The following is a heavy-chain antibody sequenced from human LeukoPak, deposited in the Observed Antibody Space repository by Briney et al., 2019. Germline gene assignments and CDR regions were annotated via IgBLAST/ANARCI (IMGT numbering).Heavy chain of an antibody. D-gene: IGHD6-13*01. Sequence: VKFSCKASGYTFTSYAMNWVRQAPGQGLEWMGWINTNTGNPTYAQGFTGRFVFSLDTSVSTAYLQISSLKAEDTAVYYCARDQIAAAGTYYYYGMDVWGQGTTVTVSS. CDR3: ARDQIAAAGTYYYYGMDV. V-gene: IGHV7-4-1*02. J-gene: IGHJ6*02. CDR2: INTNTGNP. CDR1: GYTFTSYA.